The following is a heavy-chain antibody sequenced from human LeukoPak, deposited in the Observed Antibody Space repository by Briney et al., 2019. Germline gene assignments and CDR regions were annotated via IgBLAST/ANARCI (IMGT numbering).Heavy chain of an antibody. D-gene: IGHD2-15*01. CDR1: GGSFSGYY. CDR2: INHSGST. J-gene: IGHJ4*02. Sequence: SETLSLTCAVYGGSFSGYYWSWIRQPPGKGLEWIAEINHSGSTNYNPSLKSRVTISVDTSKNQFSLNLSSVTAADTAVYYCARVGCSSGTCYSRDFDFWGQGTLVTVSS. CDR3: ARVGCSSGTCYSRDFDF. V-gene: IGHV4-34*01.